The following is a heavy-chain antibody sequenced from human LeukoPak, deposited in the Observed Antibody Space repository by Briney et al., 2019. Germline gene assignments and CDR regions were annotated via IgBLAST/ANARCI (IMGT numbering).Heavy chain of an antibody. J-gene: IGHJ6*03. Sequence: GGSLRLSCAASGFTFKTSGMSWVRQAPGKGLEWVSAISGSGGVTYYADSLKGRFTISRDNSKNTLYLQMNSLRAEDTAVYYCAKRRGLELLYYYYMDVWGKGTTVTVSS. D-gene: IGHD1-7*01. CDR1: GFTFKTSG. CDR3: AKRRGLELLYYYYMDV. CDR2: ISGSGGVT. V-gene: IGHV3-23*01.